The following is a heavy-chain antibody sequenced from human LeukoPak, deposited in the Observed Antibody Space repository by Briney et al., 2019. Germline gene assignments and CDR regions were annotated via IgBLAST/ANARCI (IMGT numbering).Heavy chain of an antibody. J-gene: IGHJ4*02. Sequence: SVKVSCKASGGTFSSYAISWVRQAPGQGLEWMGGIIPIFGTANYAQKFQGRVTITADESTSTAYMELSSLRSEDTAVYYCARNPQIWLQLPGYFDYWGQGTLVTVSS. CDR1: GGTFSSYA. D-gene: IGHD5-24*01. V-gene: IGHV1-69*13. CDR2: IIPIFGTA. CDR3: ARNPQIWLQLPGYFDY.